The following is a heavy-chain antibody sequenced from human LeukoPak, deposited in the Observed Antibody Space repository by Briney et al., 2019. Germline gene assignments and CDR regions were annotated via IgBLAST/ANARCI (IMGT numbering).Heavy chain of an antibody. D-gene: IGHD3-10*01. V-gene: IGHV3-30*18. CDR2: ISYDGSNK. CDR3: AKESMVRGVPEYYLDY. CDR1: GFTFSSYG. J-gene: IGHJ4*02. Sequence: PGGSLRLSCAASGFTFSSYGMHWVRQAPGKGLEWVAVISYDGSNKYYADSVKGRFTISRDNSKNTLYLQMNSLRAEDTAVYYCAKESMVRGVPEYYLDYWGQGTLVTVSS.